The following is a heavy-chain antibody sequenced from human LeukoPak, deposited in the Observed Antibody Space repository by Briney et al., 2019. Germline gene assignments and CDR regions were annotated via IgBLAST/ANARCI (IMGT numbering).Heavy chain of an antibody. V-gene: IGHV4-39*07. Sequence: SETLSLTCTVSGGSISSSSYYWGWIRQPPGKGLEWIGSIYYSGSTNYNPSLKSRVTISVDTSKNQFFLNLSSVTAADTAVYFCARLSHPADSSWSFDSWGQGTLVTVSS. CDR1: GGSISSSSYY. J-gene: IGHJ4*02. CDR2: IYYSGST. D-gene: IGHD6-13*01. CDR3: ARLSHPADSSWSFDS.